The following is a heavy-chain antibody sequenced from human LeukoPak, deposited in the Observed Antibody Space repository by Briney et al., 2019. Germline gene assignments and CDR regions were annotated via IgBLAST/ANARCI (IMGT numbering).Heavy chain of an antibody. J-gene: IGHJ4*02. Sequence: ASVKVSCKASGYTFTYYHMHWVRQAPGQGLEWMGWINPNSGATNYAQKFQGRVTITRDTSISTAYMELSRLRSDDTAVYYCASPTPYCSGGSCYPGYDCWGQGTLVTVSS. CDR3: ASPTPYCSGGSCYPGYDC. D-gene: IGHD2-15*01. V-gene: IGHV1-2*02. CDR2: INPNSGAT. CDR1: GYTFTYYH.